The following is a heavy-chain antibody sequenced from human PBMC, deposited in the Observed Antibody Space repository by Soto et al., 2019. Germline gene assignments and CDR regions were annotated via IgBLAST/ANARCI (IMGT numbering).Heavy chain of an antibody. Sequence: QVQLVESGGGVVQPGRSLRLSCAASGFTFRSYAMHWVRQAPGKGLEWVAVISYDGRNKYYEDSVKGRFTISRDNSKNTPYLQMNRLRAEDTGVYYCAREIERLLGYWGQGTLVTVSS. J-gene: IGHJ4*02. D-gene: IGHD3-3*01. CDR2: ISYDGRNK. CDR1: GFTFRSYA. V-gene: IGHV3-30*04. CDR3: AREIERLLGY.